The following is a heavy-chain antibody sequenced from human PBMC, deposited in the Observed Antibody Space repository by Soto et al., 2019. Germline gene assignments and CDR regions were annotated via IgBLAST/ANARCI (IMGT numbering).Heavy chain of an antibody. V-gene: IGHV4-30-2*01. CDR3: GSVHSFRTQRSFDP. CDR1: AGSISRGGYS. D-gene: IGHD5-18*01. J-gene: IGHJ5*02. CDR2: IYHSGST. Sequence: SETLSLTCAVSAGSISRGGYSWSWIRQPPGKGLEWIGYIYHSGSTYYNPSLKSRVTISVDRSKNQFSLKLSSVTAADTGVYDYGSVHSFRTQRSFDP.